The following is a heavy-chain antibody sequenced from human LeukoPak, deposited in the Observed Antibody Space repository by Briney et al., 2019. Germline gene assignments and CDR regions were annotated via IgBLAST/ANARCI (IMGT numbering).Heavy chain of an antibody. D-gene: IGHD6-13*01. CDR1: GYTFTGYY. Sequence: ASVKVSCKASGYTFTGYYMNWVRQAPGQGLEWMGWINPNSGVTNYAQKFQGRVTMTRDTSISTAYMELSRLRSDDTAVYYCARVKLSPLERWGKQQLPLDYWGQGTLVTVSS. V-gene: IGHV1-2*02. CDR2: INPNSGVT. CDR3: ARVKLSPLERWGKQQLPLDY. J-gene: IGHJ4*02.